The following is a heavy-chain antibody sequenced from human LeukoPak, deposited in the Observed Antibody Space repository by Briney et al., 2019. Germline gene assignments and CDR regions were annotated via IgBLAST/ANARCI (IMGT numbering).Heavy chain of an antibody. J-gene: IGHJ5*02. CDR3: ATLYRPTNWFDP. V-gene: IGHV1-24*01. CDR1: GSTLTELS. Sequence: ASVKVSCRVSGSTLTELSMHWVRQAPGNGLEWMGGFDPEDGETIYAQKFQGRVTMTEDTSTDTAYMELSSLRSEDTAVYYCATLYRPTNWFDPWGQGTLVTVSS. D-gene: IGHD2-2*02. CDR2: FDPEDGET.